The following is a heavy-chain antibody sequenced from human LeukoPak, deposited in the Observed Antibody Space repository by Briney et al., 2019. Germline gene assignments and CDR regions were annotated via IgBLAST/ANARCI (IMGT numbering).Heavy chain of an antibody. J-gene: IGHJ5*02. CDR2: INAGNGNT. Sequence: ASVKVSCKASQYTFTDYAVHWVRQAPGQRLEWMGWINAGNGNTKYSQKFQGRVTITRDTSASTAYMEPSSLRSEDTAVYYCARDYYDSSGYYNWFDPWGQGTLVTVSS. CDR1: QYTFTDYA. CDR3: ARDYYDSSGYYNWFDP. V-gene: IGHV1-3*01. D-gene: IGHD3-22*01.